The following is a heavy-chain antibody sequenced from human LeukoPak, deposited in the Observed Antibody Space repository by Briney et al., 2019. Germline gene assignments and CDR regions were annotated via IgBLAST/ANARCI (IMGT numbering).Heavy chain of an antibody. CDR2: MNPNRGDT. Sequence: GASVKVSCKASGYTFTSYDIHWVRQATGQGLEWMGRMNPNRGDTDYAQKFQGRVTMTRDTSISTAYMELSSLRSEDTAVYYCARGGPTVTTVPFDYWGQGTLVTVSS. D-gene: IGHD4-17*01. V-gene: IGHV1-8*01. CDR1: GYTFTSYD. J-gene: IGHJ4*02. CDR3: ARGGPTVTTVPFDY.